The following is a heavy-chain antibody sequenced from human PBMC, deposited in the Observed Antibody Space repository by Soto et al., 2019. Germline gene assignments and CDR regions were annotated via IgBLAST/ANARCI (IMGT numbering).Heavy chain of an antibody. V-gene: IGHV3-74*01. CDR1: GFTFNTYW. CDR3: ARGLKNYYGSDV. Sequence: GGSLRLSCVASGFTFNTYWMHWVRQAPGKGLVWVSRINSDGSSTSCADSVKGRFTISRDNAKNTVYLQMNSLSGEDTALYYCARGLKNYYGSDVWGQGTTVTVSS. J-gene: IGHJ6*02. CDR2: INSDGSST.